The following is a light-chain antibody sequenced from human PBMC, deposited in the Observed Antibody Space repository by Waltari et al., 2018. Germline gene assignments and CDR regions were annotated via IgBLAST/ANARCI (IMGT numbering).Light chain of an antibody. J-gene: IGKJ1*01. CDR1: QSISSW. CDR2: DAS. V-gene: IGKV1-5*01. Sequence: DIQMTQSPSTLSASVGARVTITCRASQSISSWLAWYQQKPGKAPKLLIYDASSLESGVPSRFSGSGSGTEFTLTISSLQPDDFATYYCQQYNSYSPDWTFGQGTKVEIK. CDR3: QQYNSYSPDWT.